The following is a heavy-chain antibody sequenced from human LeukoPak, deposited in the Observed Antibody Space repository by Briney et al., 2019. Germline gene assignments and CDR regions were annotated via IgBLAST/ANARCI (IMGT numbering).Heavy chain of an antibody. J-gene: IGHJ4*02. CDR3: ARVLGAIRGPLDY. CDR2: ISYDGSNK. CDR1: GLTFSTYW. Sequence: GGSLRLSCAASGLTFSTYWMSWVRQAPGKGLEWVAVISYDGSNKYYADSVKGRFTISRDNSKNTLYLQMNSLRAEDTAVYYCARVLGAIRGPLDYWGQGTLVTVSS. V-gene: IGHV3-30*03. D-gene: IGHD1-26*01.